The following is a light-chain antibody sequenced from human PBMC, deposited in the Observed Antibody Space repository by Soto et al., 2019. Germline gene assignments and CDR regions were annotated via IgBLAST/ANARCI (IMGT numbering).Light chain of an antibody. CDR1: SSDVGGYNY. CDR3: SSYTSTSIV. CDR2: DVS. V-gene: IGLV2-14*01. Sequence: QSALTQPASVSGSPGQSITISGTGTSSDVGGYNYVSWYQRHPGKAPKLMIYDVSNRPSGVSNRFSGSKSGNTASLTISGLQAEDEADYHCSSYTSTSIVFGTGTKLTVL. J-gene: IGLJ1*01.